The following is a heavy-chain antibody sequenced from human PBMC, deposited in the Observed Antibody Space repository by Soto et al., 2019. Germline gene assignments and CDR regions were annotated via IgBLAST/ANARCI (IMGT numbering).Heavy chain of an antibody. CDR2: IKQDGSVR. CDR3: ARGFSSTPNWFDP. V-gene: IGHV3-7*03. CDR1: GFTFSSCW. Sequence: EVQLVESGGGLVQPGGSLRLSCVASGFTFSSCWMSWVRQAPGKGLEWVTNIKQDGSVRYYVDSVKGRFTISRDNAMNSLYLQMNSLRAEDTAMYYCARGFSSTPNWFDPWGQGTLVTVSS. D-gene: IGHD6-19*01. J-gene: IGHJ5*02.